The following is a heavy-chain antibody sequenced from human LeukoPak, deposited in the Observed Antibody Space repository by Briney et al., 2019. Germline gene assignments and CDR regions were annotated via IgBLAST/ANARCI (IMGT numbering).Heavy chain of an antibody. V-gene: IGHV1-2*02. CDR3: AREKYSGCDLCY. CDR2: ISPNSGDT. Sequence: ASVKVSCKASGYTFTGYSIHWVRQAPGQGLEWMGWISPNSGDTISAQRFQGRVTMTRDTSINTAYLEVSRLKSDDTAVYYCAREKYSGCDLCYWGQGTLVTVFS. CDR1: GYTFTGYS. D-gene: IGHD5-12*01. J-gene: IGHJ4*02.